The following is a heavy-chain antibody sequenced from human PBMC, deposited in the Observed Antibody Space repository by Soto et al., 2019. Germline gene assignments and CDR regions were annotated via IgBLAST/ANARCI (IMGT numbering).Heavy chain of an antibody. D-gene: IGHD2-2*01. J-gene: IGHJ3*02. V-gene: IGHV1-69*04. CDR2: IIPILGIA. CDR3: AREGVPVKDAFDI. CDR1: GGTFSSYT. Sequence: SVKVSCKASGGTFSSYTISWVRQAPGQGLEWMGRIIPILGIANYAQKFQGRVTITADKSTSTAYMELSSLRSEDTAVYYCAREGVPVKDAFDIWGQGTMVTVSS.